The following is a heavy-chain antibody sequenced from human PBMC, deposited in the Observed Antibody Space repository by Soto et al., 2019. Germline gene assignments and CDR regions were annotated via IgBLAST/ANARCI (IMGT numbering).Heavy chain of an antibody. D-gene: IGHD6-13*01. V-gene: IGHV4-34*01. CDR3: ARAGKGLAAAGPRRFDY. J-gene: IGHJ4*02. CDR2: INHSGST. CDR1: GGSFSGYY. Sequence: SETLSLICAVYGGSFSGYYWSWIRQPPGKGLEWIGEINHSGSTNYNPSLKSRVTISVDTSKNQFSLKLSSVTAADTAVYYCARAGKGLAAAGPRRFDYWGQGTLVTVSS.